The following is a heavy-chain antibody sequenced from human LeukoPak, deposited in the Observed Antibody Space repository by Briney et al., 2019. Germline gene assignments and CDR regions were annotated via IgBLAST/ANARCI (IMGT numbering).Heavy chain of an antibody. V-gene: IGHV3-66*01. Sequence: GGSLRLSYAASGFTVSSNYMSWVRQAPGKGLEWVSIIYSGGSTYYADSVKGRFTISRDNSKNTLHLQMNSLRAEDTAVYYCARCLLVQGYYYGMDVWGQGTTVTVSS. J-gene: IGHJ6*02. D-gene: IGHD3-3*01. CDR2: IYSGGST. CDR1: GFTVSSNY. CDR3: ARCLLVQGYYYGMDV.